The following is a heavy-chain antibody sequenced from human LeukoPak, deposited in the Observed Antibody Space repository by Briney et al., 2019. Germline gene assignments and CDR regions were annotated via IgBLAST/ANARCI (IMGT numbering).Heavy chain of an antibody. D-gene: IGHD3-22*01. CDR1: GCTFSSYA. Sequence: GGSLRLSCAASGCTFSSYAMSWVRQAPGKGLEWVSAISGSGGSTYYADSVKGRFTISRDNSKNTLYLQMNSLRAEDTAVYYCAKDVDSSGSSFDYWGQGTLVTVSS. CDR3: AKDVDSSGSSFDY. V-gene: IGHV3-23*01. CDR2: ISGSGGST. J-gene: IGHJ4*02.